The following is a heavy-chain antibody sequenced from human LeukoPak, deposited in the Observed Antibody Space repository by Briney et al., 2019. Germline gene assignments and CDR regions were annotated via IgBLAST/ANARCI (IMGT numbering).Heavy chain of an antibody. V-gene: IGHV3-15*01. J-gene: IGHJ4*02. CDR2: IKSKTDGGTT. D-gene: IGHD5-18*01. CDR3: TTEEADSYGPFDY. Sequence: GGSLRLSSAASGFTFSNAWMSWVRQAPGKGLEWVGRIKSKTDGGTTDYAAPVKGRFTISRDDSKNTLYLQMNSLKTEDTAVYYCTTEEADSYGPFDYWGQGTLVTVSS. CDR1: GFTFSNAW.